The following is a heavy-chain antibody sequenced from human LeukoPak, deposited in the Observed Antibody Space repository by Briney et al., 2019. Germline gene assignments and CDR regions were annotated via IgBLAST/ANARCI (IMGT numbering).Heavy chain of an antibody. J-gene: IGHJ2*01. CDR3: ARQRSYWYFDL. Sequence: PSETLSLTCTVSGDSISSYYWSWIRQPPGKGLEWIGYIYTSGGTNYNPSLKSRVTISVDTSKNQFSLRLSSVTAADTAVYYCARQRSYWYFDLWGRGTLVTVSS. V-gene: IGHV4-4*09. CDR2: IYTSGGT. CDR1: GDSISSYY.